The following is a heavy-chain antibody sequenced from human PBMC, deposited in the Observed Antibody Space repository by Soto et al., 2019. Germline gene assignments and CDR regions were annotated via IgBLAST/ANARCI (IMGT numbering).Heavy chain of an antibody. CDR2: ISYDGSNK. V-gene: IGHV3-30*18. CDR1: GFTFSSYV. Sequence: GGYPRLSFASAGFTFSSYVMHGVRQAPRKGLGWVAVISYDGSNKYYADSVKGRFTISSNNSKNTLYRQMNSLGAEDTAVYYCAKGGETPSSMDVCGQGTTITLFS. J-gene: IGHJ6*02. CDR3: AKGGETPSSMDV.